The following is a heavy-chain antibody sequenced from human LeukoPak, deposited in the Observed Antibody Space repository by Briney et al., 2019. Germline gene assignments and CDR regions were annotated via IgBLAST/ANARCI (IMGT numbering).Heavy chain of an antibody. CDR1: GFTFSSYA. CDR2: IYSGGTT. J-gene: IGHJ6*04. CDR3: ARGVSGSGIMDV. V-gene: IGHV3-53*01. D-gene: IGHD3-10*01. Sequence: GGSLRLSCAASGFTFSSYAMHWVRQAPGKGLEWVSVIYSGGTTYYSDSVKGRFTISRDDSKNTLSLQMNSLRAEDTAVYFCARGVSGSGIMDVWGKGTTVTISS.